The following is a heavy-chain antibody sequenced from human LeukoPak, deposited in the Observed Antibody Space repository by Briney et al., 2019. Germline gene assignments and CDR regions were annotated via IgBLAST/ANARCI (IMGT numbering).Heavy chain of an antibody. D-gene: IGHD2/OR15-2a*01. CDR1: GGSLSNSY. J-gene: IGHJ4*02. V-gene: IGHV4-59*08. CDR2: IYSSAST. CDR3: ARHLRNSFFYY. Sequence: PSETLSLTCTVSGGSLSNSYWSWVRQPPGKGLEWVGYIYSSASTSYYPTLDTRVTISVDTSKTQFSLKLSSVTAADTAVYYCARHLRNSFFYYWGQGTLVTVSS.